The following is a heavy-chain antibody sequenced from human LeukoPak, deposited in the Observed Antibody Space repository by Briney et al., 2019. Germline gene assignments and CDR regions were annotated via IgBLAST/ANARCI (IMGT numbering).Heavy chain of an antibody. CDR3: ARDGTWFGERNFDY. J-gene: IGHJ4*02. D-gene: IGHD3-10*01. V-gene: IGHV1-18*01. Sequence: GASVKVSCKASGYTFTSYDINWVRQATGQGLEWMGWMNPNNGNTNYAQKLQGRVTMTTDTSTSTAYMELRSLRSDDTAVYYCARDGTWFGERNFDYWGQGTLVTVSS. CDR2: MNPNNGNT. CDR1: GYTFTSYD.